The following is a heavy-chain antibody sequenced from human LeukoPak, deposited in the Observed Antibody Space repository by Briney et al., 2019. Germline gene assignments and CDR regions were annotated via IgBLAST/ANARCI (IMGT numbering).Heavy chain of an antibody. J-gene: IGHJ2*01. D-gene: IGHD4-11*01. CDR1: GFTFSSYG. CDR3: AKDREEMTTVWYFDL. V-gene: IGHV3-30*18. Sequence: GRSLRLSCAASGFTFSSYGMHWVRQAPGKGLEWVAVISYDESNKYYADSVKGRFTISRDNSKNTLYLQMNSLRAEDTAVYYCAKDREEMTTVWYFDLWGRGTLVTVSS. CDR2: ISYDESNK.